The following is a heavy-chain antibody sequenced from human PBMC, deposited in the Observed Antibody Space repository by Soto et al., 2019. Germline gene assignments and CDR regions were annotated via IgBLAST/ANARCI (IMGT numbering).Heavy chain of an antibody. CDR1: GGSDSDHY. J-gene: IGHJ4*02. D-gene: IGHD5-12*01. Sequence: PSETLSLTCTVSGGSDSDHYLHWIRQTPGKGLEYIGYVYPSGSAYYSPSLRSRLTISIDTSKNQFSLKLTSVTAADAAVYYCARGRERWLQTPFDYWGQGALVTVS. V-gene: IGHV4-59*02. CDR3: ARGRERWLQTPFDY. CDR2: VYPSGSA.